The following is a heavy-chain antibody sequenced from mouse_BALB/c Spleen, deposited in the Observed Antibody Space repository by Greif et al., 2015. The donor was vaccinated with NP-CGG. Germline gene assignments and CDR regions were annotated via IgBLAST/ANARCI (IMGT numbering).Heavy chain of an antibody. D-gene: IGHD2-14*01. V-gene: IGHV5-9-4*01. CDR1: GFTFSSYA. CDR3: ARAYYRYDEASWFAY. CDR2: ISSGGSYT. J-gene: IGHJ3*01. Sequence: DVMLVESGGGLVKPGGSLKLSCAASGFTFSSYAMSWVRQSPEPRLEWVAEISSGGSYTSYPDTLTGRFPISRDNAKNTLCLEMSSLRAEDTAMYYCARAYYRYDEASWFAYWGQGTLVTVSA.